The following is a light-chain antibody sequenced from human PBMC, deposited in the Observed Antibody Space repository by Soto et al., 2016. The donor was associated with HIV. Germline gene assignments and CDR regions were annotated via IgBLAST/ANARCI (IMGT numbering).Light chain of an antibody. J-gene: IGLJ2*01. V-gene: IGLV3-21*03. Sequence: SSALTQPPSVSVAPGKTARIACGGNNIGSKSVHWYQQRPGQAPVVVVYDDSDRPSEIPERFSGSNSGNTASLTISRVEAGDEADYYCQVWDTSTDHIIFGGGTKLTVL. CDR1: NIGSKS. CDR2: DDS. CDR3: QVWDTSTDHII.